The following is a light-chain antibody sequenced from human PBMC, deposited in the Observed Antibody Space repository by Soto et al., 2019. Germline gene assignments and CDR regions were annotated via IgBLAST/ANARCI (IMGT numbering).Light chain of an antibody. Sequence: QSALTQPASGSGSPGQSITISCAGTSSDVGGYNYVSWYQQLPGKAPQLVIYDVTHRPSGVSDRFSGSRSGNTASLTISGLQAEDEADYYCTSFTSGSTPYVLGTGTKVTVL. V-gene: IGLV2-14*03. CDR2: DVT. CDR3: TSFTSGSTPYV. J-gene: IGLJ1*01. CDR1: SSDVGGYNY.